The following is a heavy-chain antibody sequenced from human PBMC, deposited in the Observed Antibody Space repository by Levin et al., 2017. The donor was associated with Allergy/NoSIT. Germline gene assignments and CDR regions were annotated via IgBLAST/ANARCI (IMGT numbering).Heavy chain of an antibody. V-gene: IGHV3-23*01. CDR2: ISGSGGST. J-gene: IGHJ4*02. Sequence: SCAASGFTFTSYAMSWVRQAPGKGLEWVSAISGSGGSTYYADSVKGRFTISRDNSKNTLYLQMNSLRAEDTAVYYCAKDSNVWGSYPVSGTDYWGQGTLVTVSS. CDR1: GFTFTSYA. CDR3: AKDSNVWGSYPVSGTDY. D-gene: IGHD3-16*02.